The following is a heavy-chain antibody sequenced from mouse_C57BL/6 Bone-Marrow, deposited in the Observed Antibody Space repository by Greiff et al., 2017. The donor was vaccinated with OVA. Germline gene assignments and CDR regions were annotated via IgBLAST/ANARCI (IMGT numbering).Heavy chain of an antibody. V-gene: IGHV1-50*01. J-gene: IGHJ3*01. Sequence: QVQLQQPGAELVKPGASVKLSCKASGYTFTSYSMQWVKQRPGQGLEWIGEIDPSDSYTNYNQKFKGKATLTVDTSSSTAYMQLNSLTSEDSAVYYCASAVFAYWGQGTLVTVSA. CDR2: IDPSDSYT. CDR3: ASAVFAY. CDR1: GYTFTSYS.